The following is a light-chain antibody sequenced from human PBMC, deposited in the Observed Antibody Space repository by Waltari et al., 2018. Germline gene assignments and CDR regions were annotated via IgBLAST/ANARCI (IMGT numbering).Light chain of an antibody. Sequence: QSGLAQPSSASGSPGQSVTITCTGTSSDVGNYNLVSWYQQRPGQAPTLLIYEVTKRAPGTSDRFSASKSGNTASLSISGLQAQEDEADYYCGSYVGLGTYVFGTGTKVTV. CDR2: EVT. J-gene: IGLJ1*01. V-gene: IGLV2-23*02. CDR1: SSDVGNYNL. CDR3: GSYVGLGTYV.